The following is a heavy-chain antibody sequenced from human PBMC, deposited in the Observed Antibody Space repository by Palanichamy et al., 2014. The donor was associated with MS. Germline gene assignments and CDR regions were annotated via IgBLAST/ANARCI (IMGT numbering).Heavy chain of an antibody. D-gene: IGHD3-3*01. CDR2: INADGSGT. CDR3: ANKNNIWSGHPLDY. Sequence: EVQLVEVRGRRLVQPGGSLRLSCAASGFTFSNYWMHWVRQAPGKGLVWVSRINADGSGTNYADSVRGRFTISRDNAKNMLYLQMNSLRVEDTAVYYCANKNNIWSGHPLDYWGQGTVVTVSS. CDR1: GFTFSNYW. V-gene: IGHV3-74*01. J-gene: IGHJ4*02.